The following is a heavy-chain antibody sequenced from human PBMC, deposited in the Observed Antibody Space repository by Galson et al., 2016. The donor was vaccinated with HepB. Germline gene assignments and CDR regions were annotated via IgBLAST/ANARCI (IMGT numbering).Heavy chain of an antibody. CDR3: ARGYGVSSGRNRPALFGLDV. Sequence: SVKVSCKDSGGSFRNFVITWVRQAPGQGLEWMGAISPMFGPANYAQKFRGRVTITADESTSTAYMQSNSLRSDDTAVYYCARGYGVSSGRNRPALFGLDVWGQGTTLIVS. D-gene: IGHD6-19*01. CDR1: GGSFRNFV. J-gene: IGHJ6*02. CDR2: ISPMFGPA. V-gene: IGHV1-69*13.